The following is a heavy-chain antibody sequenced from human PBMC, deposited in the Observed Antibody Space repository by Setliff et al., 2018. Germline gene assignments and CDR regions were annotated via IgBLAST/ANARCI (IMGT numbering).Heavy chain of an antibody. CDR2: ILPIFGSP. Sequence: SVKVSCKASGDTLTTYAIHWVRQAPGQGLEWMGMILPIFGSPHYAQRFQDRVTITRDTSASTFYMELSSLTSDDTALYSCAASVGGAPYYYGLYVWGQGTTVTVSS. J-gene: IGHJ6*02. D-gene: IGHD2-15*01. CDR3: AASVGGAPYYYGLYV. V-gene: IGHV1-69*05. CDR1: GDTLTTYA.